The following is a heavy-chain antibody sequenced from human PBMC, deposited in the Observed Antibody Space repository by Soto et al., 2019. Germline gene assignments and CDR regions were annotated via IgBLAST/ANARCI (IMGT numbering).Heavy chain of an antibody. J-gene: IGHJ4*02. Sequence: EERLLESGGGLVQPGGSLRLSCAASGFTFNSRAMNWVRQAPGKGLEWVSAISADGGSTRYADSVKGRFTISRDNSRNTLHLQMGSLRTEDTAIYYCAKDVWWSSVWGQGTLVTVSS. CDR1: GFTFNSRA. V-gene: IGHV3-23*01. D-gene: IGHD2-21*01. CDR3: AKDVWWSSV. CDR2: ISADGGST.